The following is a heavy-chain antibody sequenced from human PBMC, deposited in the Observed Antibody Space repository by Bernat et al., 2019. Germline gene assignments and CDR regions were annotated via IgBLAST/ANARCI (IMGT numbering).Heavy chain of an antibody. V-gene: IGHV4-34*01. CDR3: ARGLAGRDY. CDR2: INHSGST. J-gene: IGHJ4*02. CDR1: GGSFSGYY. Sequence: QVQLQQWGAGLLKPSETLSLTCAVYGGSFSGYYWSWIRQPPGKGLEWIGEINHSGSTNYNPSLKSRVTISVDTPKNKFSLKLSSVTAADTAVYYCARGLAGRDYWGQGTLVTVSS.